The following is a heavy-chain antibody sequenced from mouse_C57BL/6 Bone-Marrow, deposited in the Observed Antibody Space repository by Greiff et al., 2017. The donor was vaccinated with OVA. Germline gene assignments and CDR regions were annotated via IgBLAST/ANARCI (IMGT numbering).Heavy chain of an antibody. CDR3: TPSTVVATGDY. CDR2: IDPETGGT. J-gene: IGHJ2*01. Sequence: VQLQQSGAELVRPGASVTLSCKASGYTFTDYEMHWVKQTPVHGLEWIGAIDPETGGTAYNQKFKGKAILTVDKSSSTAYMELRSLTSEDSAVYSCTPSTVVATGDYWGQGTTLTVSS. V-gene: IGHV1-15*01. CDR1: GYTFTDYE. D-gene: IGHD1-1*01.